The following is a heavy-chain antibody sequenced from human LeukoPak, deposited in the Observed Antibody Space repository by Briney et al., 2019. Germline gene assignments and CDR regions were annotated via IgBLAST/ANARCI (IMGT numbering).Heavy chain of an antibody. CDR3: AKASAISSGAFDY. V-gene: IGHV3-23*01. D-gene: IGHD3-10*01. J-gene: IGHJ4*02. CDR1: GFTFSNYV. CDR2: ISGSGDST. Sequence: GGSLRLSCAASGFTFSNYVMSWVRQAPGKGLEWVSGISGSGDSTYYADSVKGRFTISRDNSKNTLYLQMNSLRAEDTAVYYCAKASAISSGAFDYWGQGTLDTVSS.